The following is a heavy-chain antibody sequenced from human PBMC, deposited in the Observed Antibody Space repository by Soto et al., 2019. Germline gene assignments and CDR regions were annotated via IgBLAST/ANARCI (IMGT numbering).Heavy chain of an antibody. V-gene: IGHV4-31*03. CDR1: GGSISSGGYY. D-gene: IGHD2-15*01. CDR3: AREGQYCSGGSCGYFDY. Sequence: SETLSLTCTVSGGSISSGGYYWSWIRQHPGKGLEWIGYIYYSGSTYYNPSLKSRVTISVDTSKNQFSLKLSSVTAADTAVYYCAREGQYCSGGSCGYFDYWGQGTLVTVSS. J-gene: IGHJ4*02. CDR2: IYYSGST.